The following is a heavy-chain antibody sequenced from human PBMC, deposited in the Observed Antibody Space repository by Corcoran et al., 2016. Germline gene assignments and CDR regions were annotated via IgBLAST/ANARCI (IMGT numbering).Heavy chain of an antibody. CDR3: ARDEPPGAVVTSYYYYGMDV. Sequence: QVQLVQSGAEVKKPGSSVKVSCKASGGTFSSYAISWVRQAPGQGLEWMGGIIPIFGTANYAQKFQGRVTITADESTSTAYMELSSLRSEDTAVYYCARDEPPGAVVTSYYYYGMDVWGQGTTVTVSS. CDR2: IIPIFGTA. V-gene: IGHV1-69*01. J-gene: IGHJ6*02. D-gene: IGHD2-15*01. CDR1: GGTFSSYA.